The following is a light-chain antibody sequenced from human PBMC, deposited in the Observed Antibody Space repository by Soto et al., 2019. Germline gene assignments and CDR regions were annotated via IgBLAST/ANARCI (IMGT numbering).Light chain of an antibody. CDR2: AAT. CDR1: QFISTW. Sequence: DIKVTQSPSSVSASVGDRVTITCRASQFISTWLAWYQQKPGEAPKLLIFAATRLHSGVPSRFSGSGSGTDFTLTISILQPEDFATYYCQHADSFPLTFGGGTKVYIK. CDR3: QHADSFPLT. J-gene: IGKJ4*01. V-gene: IGKV1D-12*01.